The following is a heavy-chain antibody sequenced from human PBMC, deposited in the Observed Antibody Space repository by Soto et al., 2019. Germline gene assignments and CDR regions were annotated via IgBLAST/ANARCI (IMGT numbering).Heavy chain of an antibody. J-gene: IGHJ5*02. CDR2: IIPIFGTA. V-gene: IGHV1-69*13. CDR1: GCTFSSYA. Sequence: SVKVSCKASGCTFSSYAISWVRQAPGQGLEWMGGIIPIFGTANYAQKFQGRVTITADESTSTAYMELSSLRSEDTAVYYCARDTLVYCSSTSCHIVLSTWFDPWGEACVFTVSX. CDR3: ARDTLVYCSSTSCHIVLSTWFDP. D-gene: IGHD2-2*02.